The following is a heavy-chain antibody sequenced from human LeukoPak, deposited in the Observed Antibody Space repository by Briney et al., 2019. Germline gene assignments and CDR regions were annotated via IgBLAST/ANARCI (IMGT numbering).Heavy chain of an antibody. Sequence: ASVKVSYKASGYTFTSYAMHWVRQAPGQRLEWMGWINAGNGNTKYSQKFQGRVTITRDTSASTAYMELSSLRSEDTAVYYCARDGSRSLGGYGGNSNWFDPWGQGTLVTVSS. CDR3: ARDGSRSLGGYGGNSNWFDP. CDR1: GYTFTSYA. D-gene: IGHD4-23*01. CDR2: INAGNGNT. V-gene: IGHV1-3*01. J-gene: IGHJ5*02.